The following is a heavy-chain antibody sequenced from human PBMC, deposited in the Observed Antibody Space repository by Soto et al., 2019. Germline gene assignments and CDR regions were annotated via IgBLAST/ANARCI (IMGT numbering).Heavy chain of an antibody. CDR2: SHHGGGT. D-gene: IGHD6-13*01. CDR1: ASAINDACY. Sequence: ETLSLTCTVSASAINDACYWGWIRQPPGKGLEWIGSSHHGGGTYYNPSLKSRVTISVDTSKSQLYLKLTSVADADAAVYYCARVLSLGSTWYFDYCGQGTQDAV. V-gene: IGHV4-38-2*02. J-gene: IGHJ4*02. CDR3: ARVLSLGSTWYFDY.